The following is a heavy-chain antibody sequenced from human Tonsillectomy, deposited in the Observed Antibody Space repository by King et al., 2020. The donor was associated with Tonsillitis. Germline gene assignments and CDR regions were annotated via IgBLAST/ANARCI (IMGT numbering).Heavy chain of an antibody. D-gene: IGHD3-22*01. CDR2: ISSSSSYI. CDR1: GFTFSSYS. J-gene: IGHJ2*01. Sequence: QLVQSGGGLVKPGGSLRLSCAASGFTFSSYSMNWVRQAPGKGLEWVSSISSSSSYIYYADSVKGRFTISRDNAKNSLYLQMNSLRAEDTAVYYCARANSSGQNWYFDLWGRGTLVTVSS. CDR3: ARANSSGQNWYFDL. V-gene: IGHV3-21*01.